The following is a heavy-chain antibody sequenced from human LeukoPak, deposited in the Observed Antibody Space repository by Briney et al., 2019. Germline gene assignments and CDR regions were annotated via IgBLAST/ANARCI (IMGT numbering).Heavy chain of an antibody. J-gene: IGHJ4*02. D-gene: IGHD3-22*01. CDR2: ITSSSSYI. CDR3: ARDLYRIVVVPHYFDY. CDR1: GFTFSSYE. Sequence: GGSLRLSCAASGFTFSSYEMNWVRQAPGKGLEWVSSITSSSSYIYYADSVEGRFTISRDNAKNSLYLQMNSLRAEDTAVYYCARDLYRIVVVPHYFDYWGQGTLVTVSS. V-gene: IGHV3-21*01.